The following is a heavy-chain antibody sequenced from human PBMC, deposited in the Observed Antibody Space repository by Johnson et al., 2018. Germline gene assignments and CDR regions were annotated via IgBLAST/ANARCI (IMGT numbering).Heavy chain of an antibody. V-gene: IGHV3-30*03. CDR3: EGAFDI. CDR1: GFTFSSYG. J-gene: IGHJ3*02. Sequence: QVQLVECGGGVVQPGRSLRLSCAASGFTFSSYGMHWVRQAPGKGLEWVAVISYDGSNKYYADSVKGRFTISRDNSKNTLYLKMNSLRAEDTAVYYCEGAFDIWGQGTMVTVSS. CDR2: ISYDGSNK.